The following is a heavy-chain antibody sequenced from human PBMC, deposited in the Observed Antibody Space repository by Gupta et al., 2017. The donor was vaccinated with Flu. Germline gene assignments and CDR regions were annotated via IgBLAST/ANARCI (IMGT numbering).Heavy chain of an antibody. CDR1: STDA. V-gene: IGHV3-23*01. CDR3: AGGGATYYFDY. Sequence: STDAMSWVRQAPEKGLEWDAAIHKGRGSAYYADSVKGRFTVFRDNFKNTVDLQMNSLRAEDTAVYYCAGGGATYYFDYWGKGILVTVSS. CDR2: IHKGRGSA. D-gene: IGHD3-16*01. J-gene: IGHJ4*02.